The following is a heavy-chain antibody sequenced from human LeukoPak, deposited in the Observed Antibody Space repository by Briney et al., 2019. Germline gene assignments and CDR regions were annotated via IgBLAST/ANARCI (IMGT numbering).Heavy chain of an antibody. CDR1: GGSISSSSYY. D-gene: IGHD1-1*01. J-gene: IGHJ3*02. V-gene: IGHV4-39*01. CDR3: ARKTVNAFDI. Sequence: SETLSLTCTVSGGSISSSSYYWGWIRQPPGKGLEWIGRIYYSGSTYYNPSLKSRVTISVDTSKNQFSLKLSSVTAADTAVYYCARKTVNAFDIWGQGTMVTVSS. CDR2: IYYSGST.